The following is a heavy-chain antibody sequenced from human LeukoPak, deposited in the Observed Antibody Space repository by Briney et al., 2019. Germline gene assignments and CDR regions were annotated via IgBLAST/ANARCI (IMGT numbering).Heavy chain of an antibody. CDR3: ARGGYCSSTSCYTQPYYYGMDV. J-gene: IGHJ6*02. V-gene: IGHV4-34*01. CDR2: INHSGST. Sequence: TSETLSLTCAVYGGSFSGYYWSWIRQPPGKGLEWIGEINHSGSTNYSPSLKSRVTISVDTSKNQFSLKLSSVTAADTAVYYCARGGYCSSTSCYTQPYYYGMDVWGQGTTVTVSS. D-gene: IGHD2-2*02. CDR1: GGSFSGYY.